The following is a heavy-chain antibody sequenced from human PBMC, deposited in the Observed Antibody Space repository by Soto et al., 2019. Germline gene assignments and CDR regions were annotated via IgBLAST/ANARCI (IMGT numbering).Heavy chain of an antibody. CDR1: GFTFSSYV. CDR2: RLFYVSYK. J-gene: IGHJ6*02. D-gene: IGHD2-2*01. CDR3: AKDPEGYCSSTRCYTYHGLDV. Sequence: GGSLRLSCAASGFTFSSYVMHWGRPAPCKGLEWGAVRLFYVSYKYYSDSVKGRFTISRDNSKHTLYLQMSSLRVEDTAVYYCAKDPEGYCSSTRCYTYHGLDVWGQGTTVTVSS. V-gene: IGHV3-30*02.